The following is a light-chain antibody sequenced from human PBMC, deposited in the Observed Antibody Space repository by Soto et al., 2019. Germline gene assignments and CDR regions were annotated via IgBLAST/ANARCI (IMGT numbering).Light chain of an antibody. CDR3: CSYAGSYTYV. V-gene: IGLV2-11*01. J-gene: IGLJ1*01. Sequence: QSALTQPRSVSGSPGQSVTISCTGTSSDVGGYNYVSWYQQYPGKAPKLMIYDVTKRPSEVPDRFSGSKSGNTASLTISGLQAEDEADYYCCSYAGSYTYVFGTGTKLTVL. CDR2: DVT. CDR1: SSDVGGYNY.